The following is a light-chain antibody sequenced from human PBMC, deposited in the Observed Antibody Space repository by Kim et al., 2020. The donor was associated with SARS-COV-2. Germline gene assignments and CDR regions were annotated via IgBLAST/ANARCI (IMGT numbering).Light chain of an antibody. V-gene: IGLV3-19*01. CDR3: NSRDSSVKRWV. CDR1: SLRSYY. Sequence: SSELTQDPAVSVALGQTVKITCQGDSLRSYYASWYQQKPGQAPILVIYGRNNRPSGIPDRFSGSSSVNTASLTITGAQAEDESDYYCNSRDSSVKRWVFGTGTKVT. CDR2: GRN. J-gene: IGLJ1*01.